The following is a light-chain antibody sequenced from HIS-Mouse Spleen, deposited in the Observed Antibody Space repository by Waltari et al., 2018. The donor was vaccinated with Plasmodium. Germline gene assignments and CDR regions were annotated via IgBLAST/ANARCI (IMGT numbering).Light chain of an antibody. CDR2: RNK. CDR3: AAWDDSLSGYV. J-gene: IGLJ1*01. V-gene: IGLV1-47*01. CDR1: SSNIGRNY. Sequence: QSVLTQPPSASGTPGQRVTISCSGSSSNIGRNYVYWYQQPPGTAPKLHIYRNKQRPSGVPDRFSGSKSGTSASLAISGLRSEDEADYYCAAWDDSLSGYVFGTGTKVTVL.